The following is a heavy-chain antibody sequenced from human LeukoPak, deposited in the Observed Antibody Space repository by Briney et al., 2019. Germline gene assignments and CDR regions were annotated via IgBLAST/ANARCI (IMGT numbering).Heavy chain of an antibody. Sequence: GASVKVSCKASGGTFSSYAISWVRQAPGQGLAWMGGIIPIFGTANYAQKFQGRVTITTDESTSTADMELSSLRSEDTAVYYCARAGLHFPRDDFWSGYADPYYFDYWGQGTLVTVSS. CDR1: GGTFSSYA. V-gene: IGHV1-69*05. CDR3: ARAGLHFPRDDFWSGYADPYYFDY. D-gene: IGHD3-3*01. J-gene: IGHJ4*02. CDR2: IIPIFGTA.